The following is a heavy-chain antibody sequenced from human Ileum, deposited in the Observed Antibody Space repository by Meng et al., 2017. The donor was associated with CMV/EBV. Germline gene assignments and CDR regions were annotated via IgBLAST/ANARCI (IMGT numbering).Heavy chain of an antibody. V-gene: IGHV3-48*03. Sequence: GESLKISCVASGFTFSSYEMNWVRQAPGKGLEWISYISTNGRNIYYADSVEGRFTISRDNAKNTLYLQMNSLRTEDTAVYYCARGLDGWYYYYYGMDVWGQGTTVTVSS. CDR3: ARGLDGWYYYYYGMDV. CDR2: ISTNGRNI. D-gene: IGHD6-19*01. CDR1: GFTFSSYE. J-gene: IGHJ6*02.